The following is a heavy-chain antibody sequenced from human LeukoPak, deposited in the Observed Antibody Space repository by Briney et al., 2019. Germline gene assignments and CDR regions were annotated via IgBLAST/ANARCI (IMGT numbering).Heavy chain of an antibody. Sequence: GGSLRLSCAASGFTFSSYEMNWVRQAPGKGLEWVSSVRVDGHTTFYADSVKGRSTISRDNSKNTLYLQMNSQRAEDTALYYCARTTSMNYVGDAFHIWGQGTMVTVSS. CDR3: ARTTSMNYVGDAFHI. D-gene: IGHD1-7*01. CDR1: GFTFSSYE. J-gene: IGHJ3*02. CDR2: VRVDGHTT. V-gene: IGHV3-23*01.